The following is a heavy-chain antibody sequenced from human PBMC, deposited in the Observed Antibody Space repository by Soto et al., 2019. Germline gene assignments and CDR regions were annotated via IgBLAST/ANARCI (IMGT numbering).Heavy chain of an antibody. Sequence: SETLSLTCTVSGGSISSYYWSWIRQPPGKGLEWIGYIYYSGSTNYNPSLKSRVTISVDTSKIQFSLKLSSVTAADTAVYYCARVRTMVRGVIAGHGIDYYGMDVWGQGTTVTVSS. CDR1: GGSISSYY. CDR2: IYYSGST. D-gene: IGHD3-10*01. CDR3: ARVRTMVRGVIAGHGIDYYGMDV. J-gene: IGHJ6*02. V-gene: IGHV4-59*01.